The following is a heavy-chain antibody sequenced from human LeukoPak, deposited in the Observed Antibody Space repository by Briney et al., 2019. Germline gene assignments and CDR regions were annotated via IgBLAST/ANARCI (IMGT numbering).Heavy chain of an antibody. CDR3: AKASSSDYYGGATDY. D-gene: IGHD3-22*01. CDR1: GFTFSGSA. Sequence: GGSLRLSCAASGFTFSGSAMHWVRQAPGKGLEWVSSISWNSGSIGYADSVKGRFTISRDNAKNSLYLQMNSLRAEDTALYYCAKASSSDYYGGATDYWGQGTLVTVSS. J-gene: IGHJ4*02. CDR2: ISWNSGSI. V-gene: IGHV3-9*01.